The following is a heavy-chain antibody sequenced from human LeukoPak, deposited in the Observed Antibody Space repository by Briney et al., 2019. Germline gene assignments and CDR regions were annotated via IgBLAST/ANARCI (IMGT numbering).Heavy chain of an antibody. CDR1: GYSFTSYW. J-gene: IGHJ5*02. Sequence: GESLKISCKGSGYSFTSYWIGWVRRMPGKGLEWMGIIYPGDSDTRYSPSFQGQVTISADKSISTAYLQWSSLKASDTAMYYCARLPYCGGDCYPNWFDPWGQGTLVTVSS. V-gene: IGHV5-51*01. D-gene: IGHD2-21*02. CDR2: IYPGDSDT. CDR3: ARLPYCGGDCYPNWFDP.